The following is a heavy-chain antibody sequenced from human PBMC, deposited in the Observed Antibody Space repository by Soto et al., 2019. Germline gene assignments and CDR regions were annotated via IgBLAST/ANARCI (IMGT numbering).Heavy chain of an antibody. D-gene: IGHD3-3*01. Sequence: ASVKVSCKASGYTFTSYGISWVRQAPGQGLEWMGWISAYNGNTNYAQKLQGRVTMTTDTSTSTAYMELRSLRSDDTAVYYCARNTKTYYDFWSGYYEYGMDVWGKGTTVTVSS. CDR2: ISAYNGNT. V-gene: IGHV1-18*04. CDR3: ARNTKTYYDFWSGYYEYGMDV. CDR1: GYTFTSYG. J-gene: IGHJ6*04.